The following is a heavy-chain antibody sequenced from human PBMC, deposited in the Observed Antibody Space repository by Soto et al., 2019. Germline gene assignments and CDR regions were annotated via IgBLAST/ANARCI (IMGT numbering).Heavy chain of an antibody. CDR2: IFYSGST. V-gene: IGHV4-59*08. CDR1: GVSISSYY. Sequence: SETLSLTCTVSGVSISSYYWSWIRQPPGKGLERIGYIFYSGSTNYNPSIKSRVTISVDTSKNQFSLKLSSVTAADTSVYYCARLYLERRFDFWGQGTLVTVSS. D-gene: IGHD1-1*01. J-gene: IGHJ4*02. CDR3: ARLYLERRFDF.